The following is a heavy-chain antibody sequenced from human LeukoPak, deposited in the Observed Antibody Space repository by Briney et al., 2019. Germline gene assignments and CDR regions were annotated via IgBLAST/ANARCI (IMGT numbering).Heavy chain of an antibody. D-gene: IGHD3-10*01. Sequence: AGGSLRLSCAASGFTFSSYAMHWVRQAPGKGLEWVAVISYDGSNKYYADSVKGRFTISRDNAKNSLYLQMNSLRAEDTAVYYCARAMVRGPTSPYYWGQGTLVTVSS. CDR1: GFTFSSYA. CDR3: ARAMVRGPTSPYY. CDR2: ISYDGSNK. V-gene: IGHV3-30-3*01. J-gene: IGHJ4*02.